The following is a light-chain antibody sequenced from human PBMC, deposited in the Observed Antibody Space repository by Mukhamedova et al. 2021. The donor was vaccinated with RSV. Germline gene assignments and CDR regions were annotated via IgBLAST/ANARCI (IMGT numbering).Light chain of an antibody. CDR1: KLGDKY. Sequence: GDKLGDKYACWYQQKPGQSPVLVIYQDSKRPSGIPERFSGSNSGNTATLTISGTQAMDEADYYCQAWDSSTGWVFGGGTKLTVL. CDR2: QDS. CDR3: QAWDSSTGWV. V-gene: IGLV3-1*01. J-gene: IGLJ3*02.